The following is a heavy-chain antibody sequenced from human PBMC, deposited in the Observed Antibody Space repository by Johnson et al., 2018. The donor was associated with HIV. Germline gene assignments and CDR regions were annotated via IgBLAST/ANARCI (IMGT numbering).Heavy chain of an antibody. J-gene: IGHJ3*02. CDR2: VNWNGART. D-gene: IGHD1-26*01. Sequence: VQLVESGGGVVRPGESLRLSCAASGFIFDDFGMNWVRHAPGKGLEWVSDVNWNGARTGYADSVKGRFTISRDNAKNSVYLQMNSLRAEDTAVYYCARDKGGIVGYDAFDIWGQGTMVTVSS. CDR3: ARDKGGIVGYDAFDI. CDR1: GFIFDDFG. V-gene: IGHV3-20*04.